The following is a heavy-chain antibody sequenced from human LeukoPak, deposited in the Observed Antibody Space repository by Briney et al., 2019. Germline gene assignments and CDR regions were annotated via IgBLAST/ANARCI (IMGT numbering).Heavy chain of an antibody. J-gene: IGHJ5*02. CDR2: IRPEGTTT. Sequence: PGGSLRLSCAASGFTFSTYWMHWVRQAPGKGLVWVSRIRPEGTTTAYADSVKGRFTISRDNAKNTLYLQMNSLRAEDTAVYFCARDYSDSSIYYPDNWFDPWGQGTLVTVSS. CDR1: GFTFSTYW. D-gene: IGHD3-22*01. CDR3: ARDYSDSSIYYPDNWFDP. V-gene: IGHV3-74*03.